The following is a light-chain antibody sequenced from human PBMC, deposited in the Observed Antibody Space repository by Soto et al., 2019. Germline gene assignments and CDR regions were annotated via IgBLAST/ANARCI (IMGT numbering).Light chain of an antibody. CDR3: QQYDHYPIT. CDR2: EAS. Sequence: DIHMTQSPSSLSASIGHISPITCRASQNINNWLAWYQQKPGQAPKLLIYEASNLESGVPSRLRGSGSGTELTLTISSLQNDDLEICYCQQYDHYPITFGHGTRLEI. V-gene: IGKV1-5*03. J-gene: IGKJ5*01. CDR1: QNINNW.